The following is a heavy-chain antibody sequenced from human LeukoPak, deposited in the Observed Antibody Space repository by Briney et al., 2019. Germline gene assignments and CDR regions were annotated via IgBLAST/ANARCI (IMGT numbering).Heavy chain of an antibody. D-gene: IGHD4-17*01. V-gene: IGHV3-7*01. CDR3: ARGHGDYSGGGAFDI. Sequence: GGSLRLSCAAPGFTFSSYWMSWVRQAPGKGLEWVANIKQDGSEKYYVDSVKGRFTISRDNAKNSLYLQMNSLRAEDTAVYYCARGHGDYSGGGAFDIWGQGTMVTVSS. CDR2: IKQDGSEK. J-gene: IGHJ3*02. CDR1: GFTFSSYW.